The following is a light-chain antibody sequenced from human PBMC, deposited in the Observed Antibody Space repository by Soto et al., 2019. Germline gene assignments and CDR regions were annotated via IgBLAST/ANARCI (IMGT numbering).Light chain of an antibody. V-gene: IGLV2-11*01. CDR3: CSYAGDYTYV. CDR1: SSDVGGYNY. CDR2: DVS. Sequence: QSVLTQPASVSGSPGQSITISCTGTSSDVGGYNYVSWYQQYPGKAPKLMIYDVSQRPSGVPDRFSGSKSGNTASLTISGLQAEDEADYYCCSYAGDYTYVFGTGTKLTVL. J-gene: IGLJ1*01.